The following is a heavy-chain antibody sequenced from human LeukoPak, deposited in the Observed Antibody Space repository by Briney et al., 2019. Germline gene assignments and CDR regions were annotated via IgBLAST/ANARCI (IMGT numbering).Heavy chain of an antibody. CDR1: GFTFSSYA. V-gene: IGHV3-23*01. CDR3: AKGDRFNYYDSSGYYSPKRDAFDI. CDR2: ISGSGGST. D-gene: IGHD3-22*01. Sequence: GGSLRLSCAASGFTFSSYAMSWVRQAPGKGLEWVSAISGSGGSTYYADSVKGRFTISRDNSKNTLYLQMNSLRAEDTAVYYCAKGDRFNYYDSSGYYSPKRDAFDIWGRGTMVSVSS. J-gene: IGHJ3*02.